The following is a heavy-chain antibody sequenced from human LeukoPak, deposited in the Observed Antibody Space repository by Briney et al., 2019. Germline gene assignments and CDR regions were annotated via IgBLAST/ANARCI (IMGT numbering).Heavy chain of an antibody. V-gene: IGHV4-30-4*08. J-gene: IGHJ3*02. CDR2: IYYSGST. D-gene: IGHD3-22*01. CDR1: GGSISSGDYY. CDR3: ARVVVIQDAFDI. Sequence: SETLSLTCTVSGGSISSGDYYWSLIRQPPGKGLEWIGYIYYSGSTYYNPSLKSRVTISVDTSKNQFSLKLSSLTAADTAVYYCARVVVIQDAFDIWGQGTMVTVSS.